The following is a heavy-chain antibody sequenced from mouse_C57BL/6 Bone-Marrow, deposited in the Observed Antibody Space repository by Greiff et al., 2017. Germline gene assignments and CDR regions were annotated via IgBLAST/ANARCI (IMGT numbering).Heavy chain of an antibody. CDR2: SRNKANDYTT. CDR3: ARESYYAMDY. V-gene: IGHV7-1*01. CDR1: GFTFSDFY. J-gene: IGHJ4*01. Sequence: EVKVVESGGGLVQSGRFLRLSCATSGFTFSDFYMEWVRQAPGKGLEWIAASRNKANDYTTEYSASVKGRFIVSRDTSQSILYLQMNALRAEDTAIYYCARESYYAMDYWGQGTSVTVSS.